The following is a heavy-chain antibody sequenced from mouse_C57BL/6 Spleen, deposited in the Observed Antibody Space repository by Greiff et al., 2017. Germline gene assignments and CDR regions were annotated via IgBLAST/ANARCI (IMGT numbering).Heavy chain of an antibody. CDR2: IDPETGGT. Sequence: VQLQQSGAELVRPGASVTLSCKASGYTFTDYEMHWVKQTPVHGLEWIGAIDPETGGTAYNQKFQGKAILTSDKASSTAYMELRSLTSEDAAVXYCTSTVVAPGDYWGQGTTLTVSS. V-gene: IGHV1-15*01. J-gene: IGHJ2*01. D-gene: IGHD1-1*01. CDR1: GYTFTDYE. CDR3: TSTVVAPGDY.